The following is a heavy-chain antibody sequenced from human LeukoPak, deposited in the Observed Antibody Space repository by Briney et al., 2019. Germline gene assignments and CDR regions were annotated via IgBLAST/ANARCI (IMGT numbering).Heavy chain of an antibody. CDR1: GYTFTGYY. J-gene: IGHJ4*02. D-gene: IGHD3-9*01. Sequence: ASVKVSCKASGYTFTGYYMHWVRQAPGQGLEWMGWTNPFNADTNYAQKFQGRVTMTTDPSTTTAYMELKSLTVDDTAIYYCTRDRRQRLGLPPDYWGQGTLVTVSS. CDR2: TNPFNADT. V-gene: IGHV1/OR15-2*02. CDR3: TRDRRQRLGLPPDY.